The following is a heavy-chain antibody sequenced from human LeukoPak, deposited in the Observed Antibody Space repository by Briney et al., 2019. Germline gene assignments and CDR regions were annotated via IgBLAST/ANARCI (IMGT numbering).Heavy chain of an antibody. Sequence: SETLSLTCTVSGXPLSAYYGTWIRQPPGKGLEWIGYIYDTGNTNHNPSLKSRVTISVDTSKNQFSLELTSVTAADTAVYYCASGETGSTLGGYWGQGTLVTVSS. CDR3: ASGETGSTLGGY. J-gene: IGHJ4*02. D-gene: IGHD1-1*01. CDR1: GXPLSAYY. V-gene: IGHV4-59*01. CDR2: IYDTGNT.